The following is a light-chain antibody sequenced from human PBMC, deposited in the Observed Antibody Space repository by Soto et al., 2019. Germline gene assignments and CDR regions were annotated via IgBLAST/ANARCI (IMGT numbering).Light chain of an antibody. Sequence: QSLLTQPGSVSGSPGQSITISCTGTSSDVGGYDYVSWYQQHPGKATKLIIYEVSNRPSGISNRFSGSKSGNTASLTISGLQAEDEADYYCTSYTSSSARVFGTGTKVTVL. V-gene: IGLV2-14*01. CDR3: TSYTSSSARV. CDR2: EVS. CDR1: SSDVGGYDY. J-gene: IGLJ1*01.